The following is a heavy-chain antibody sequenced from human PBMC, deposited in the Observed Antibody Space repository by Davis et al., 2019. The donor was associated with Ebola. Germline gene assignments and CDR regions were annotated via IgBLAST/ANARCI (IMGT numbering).Heavy chain of an antibody. D-gene: IGHD2-8*02. CDR3: ASLRRTITGMDDAFDI. CDR1: GNTFTSFW. V-gene: IGHV5-51*01. CDR2: IYTGDSDT. J-gene: IGHJ3*02. Sequence: GGSLRLSCKGSGNTFTSFWIGWVRQMPGKGLEWMGVIYTGDSDTRYSPSFRGQVTISADKSLRTAYLQWSGLKASDTAMYYCASLRRTITGMDDAFDIWGQGTMLTVSS.